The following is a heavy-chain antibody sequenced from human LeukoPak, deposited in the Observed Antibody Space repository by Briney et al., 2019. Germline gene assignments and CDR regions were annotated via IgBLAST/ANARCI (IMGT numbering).Heavy chain of an antibody. D-gene: IGHD4-11*01. J-gene: IGHJ4*02. Sequence: SETLSLTCTVSAGSISSGDYYWPWIRQHPGRGLEWIGHVSYSGNTDYNTSLKSRVTISLDPSKNQFSLKPSSVTAADTAVYYCASFTNTNYGIYYFDYWGQGTLVTVSS. CDR2: VSYSGNT. CDR3: ASFTNTNYGIYYFDY. V-gene: IGHV4-31*03. CDR1: AGSISSGDYY.